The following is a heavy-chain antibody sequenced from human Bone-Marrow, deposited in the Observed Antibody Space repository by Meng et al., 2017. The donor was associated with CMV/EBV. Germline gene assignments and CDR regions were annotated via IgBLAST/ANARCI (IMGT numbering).Heavy chain of an antibody. CDR2: INPSGGST. CDR3: ARDRVVVPPDY. Sequence: ASVKVSCKASGYTFTSYYMHWVRQAPGQGLEWMGIINPSGGSTSYAQKFQGRVTMTRDTSTSTAYMELRSLRSDDTAVYYCARDRVVVPPDYWGQGTLVTVSS. D-gene: IGHD2-15*01. J-gene: IGHJ4*02. CDR1: GYTFTSYY. V-gene: IGHV1-46*01.